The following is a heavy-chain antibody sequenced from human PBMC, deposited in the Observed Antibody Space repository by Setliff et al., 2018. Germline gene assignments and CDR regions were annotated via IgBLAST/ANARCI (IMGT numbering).Heavy chain of an antibody. V-gene: IGHV4-59*01. D-gene: IGHD2-2*01. Sequence: PSETLSLTCTVSGDSISDASIMAWIRQPPGKGLEFIGYVFYNGAAKYDPSLKSRVTMSVDTSKTQFSLKLNSMTTADTAVYYCARGDQLLRFDPWGQGTLVTVSS. CDR3: ARGDQLLRFDP. J-gene: IGHJ5*02. CDR1: GDSISDAS. CDR2: VFYNGAA.